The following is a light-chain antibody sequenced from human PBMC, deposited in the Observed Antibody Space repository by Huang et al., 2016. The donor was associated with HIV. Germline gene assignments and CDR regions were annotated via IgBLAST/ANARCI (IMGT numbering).Light chain of an antibody. CDR2: GTS. CDR3: QQYDDWHRLT. J-gene: IGKJ4*01. CDR1: QSISGK. V-gene: IGKV3-15*01. Sequence: EIVMTQSPATVSVSPGERATLSCRASQSISGKLAWYKQGPGQAPRLLIYGTSTRATGGPARVTGSGSGTEYTLTINDLQSEDFAVYFCQQYDDWHRLTFGGGTKVEI.